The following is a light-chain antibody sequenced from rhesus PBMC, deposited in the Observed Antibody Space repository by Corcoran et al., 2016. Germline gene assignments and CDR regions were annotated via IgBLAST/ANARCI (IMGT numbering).Light chain of an antibody. V-gene: IGKV1-43*02. CDR3: LQYNSAPYS. J-gene: IGKJ2*01. Sequence: DIQMTQSPSSLSASVGDRVTMTCRASQGVAHHLNWFQQKPGKPPKLLIHSGSTLESGVPSRFRASGSGTDFTLTISSLQPGDSAIYYCLQYNSAPYSFGQGTKLEIK. CDR1: QGVAHH. CDR2: SGS.